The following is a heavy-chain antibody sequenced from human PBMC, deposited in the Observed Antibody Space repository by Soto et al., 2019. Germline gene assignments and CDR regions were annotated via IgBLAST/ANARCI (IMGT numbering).Heavy chain of an antibody. Sequence: QVQLVQSGAEVRKPGSSVRVSCTASGGSFNRHTISWVRQAPGQGLEWMGGIIPIFGTANHAQKFQGRVTIIADESTSTVDMELSSLRSDDTAIYYCARGWGYDSTDYYYAYWGQGTLVIVSS. J-gene: IGHJ4*02. CDR1: GGSFNRHT. V-gene: IGHV1-69*01. CDR2: IIPIFGTA. CDR3: ARGWGYDSTDYYYAY. D-gene: IGHD3-22*01.